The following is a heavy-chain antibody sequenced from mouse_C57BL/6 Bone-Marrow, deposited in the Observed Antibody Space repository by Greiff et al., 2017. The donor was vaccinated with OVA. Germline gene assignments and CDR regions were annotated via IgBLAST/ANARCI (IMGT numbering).Heavy chain of an antibody. CDR1: GYTFTDYY. V-gene: IGHV1-26*01. D-gene: IGHD1-1*01. J-gene: IGHJ2*01. CDR2: INPNNGGT. Sequence: EVMLQQSGPELVKPGASVKISCKASGYTFTDYYMNWVKQSHGKSLEWIGDINPNNGGTSYNQKFKGKATLTVDKSSSTAYMELRSLTSEDSAVYYCARDEMGLYYYGSSPWYFDYWGQGTTLTVSS. CDR3: ARDEMGLYYYGSSPWYFDY.